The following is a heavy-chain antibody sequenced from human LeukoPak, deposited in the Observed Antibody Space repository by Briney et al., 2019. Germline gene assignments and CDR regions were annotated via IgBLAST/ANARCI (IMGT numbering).Heavy chain of an antibody. J-gene: IGHJ4*02. CDR3: ARGVEPLAANTLAY. V-gene: IGHV3-53*01. CDR2: LYSDGNT. CDR1: GFTVITND. D-gene: IGHD1-14*01. Sequence: GGSLRLSCAAFGFTVITNDMTWVRQAPGKGLEWVSVLYSDGNTKYADSVQGRFTISRDNSKNTLYLEMNSLSPDDTAVYYCARGVEPLAANTLAYWGQGTLVTVSS.